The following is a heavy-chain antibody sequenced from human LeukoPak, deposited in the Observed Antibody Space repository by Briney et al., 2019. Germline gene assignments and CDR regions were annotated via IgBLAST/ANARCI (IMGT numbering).Heavy chain of an antibody. J-gene: IGHJ4*02. D-gene: IGHD2-15*01. CDR2: IYYSGST. CDR1: GGSISSYY. V-gene: IGHV4-39*07. Sequence: SETLSLTCTVSGGSISSYYWGWIRQPPGKGLEWIGSIYYSGSTYYNPSLKSRVTISVDTSKNQFSLKLSSVTAADTAVYYCARDQAGYCSGGSCSGLFDYWGQGTLVTVSS. CDR3: ARDQAGYCSGGSCSGLFDY.